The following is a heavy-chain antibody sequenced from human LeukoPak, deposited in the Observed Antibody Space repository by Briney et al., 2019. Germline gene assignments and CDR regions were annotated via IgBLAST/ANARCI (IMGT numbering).Heavy chain of an antibody. CDR1: GYSISSSYY. J-gene: IGHJ3*02. V-gene: IGHV4-38-2*02. CDR2: IYHSGST. D-gene: IGHD2-21*01. CDR3: ARNYSPHAFDI. Sequence: PSETLSLTCTVSGYSISSSYYWGWSRQPPGKGLEWIGSIYHSGSTYYNPSLKSRVTISVDTSKNQFSLKLSSVTAADTAVYYCARNYSPHAFDIWGQGTMVTVSS.